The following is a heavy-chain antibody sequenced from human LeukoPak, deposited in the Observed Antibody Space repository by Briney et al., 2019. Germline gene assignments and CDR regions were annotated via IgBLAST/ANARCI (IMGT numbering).Heavy chain of an antibody. CDR1: GGSINSYY. CDR3: ARHGRSGLFDY. CDR2: IYYSGTT. J-gene: IGHJ4*02. Sequence: PSETLSLTCTVSGGSINSYYWSWIRQSPGKGLEWIGYIYYSGTTSYNPSLKSRVTMSVDTSKNQFSLNLNSVTAADTAVYYCARHGRSGLFDYWGQGTLVTVSS. D-gene: IGHD6-25*01. V-gene: IGHV4-59*08.